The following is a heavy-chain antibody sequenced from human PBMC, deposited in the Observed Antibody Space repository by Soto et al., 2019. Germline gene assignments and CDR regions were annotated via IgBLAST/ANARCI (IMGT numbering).Heavy chain of an antibody. Sequence: SETLSLTCAVYGGSFSGYYWSWIRQPPGKGLEWIGEINHSGSTNYNPSLKSRVTISVDTSKNQFSLKLSSVTAADTAVYYCARGGGGAGTWGYYYYGMDVWGQGTTVTVSS. CDR1: GGSFSGYY. J-gene: IGHJ6*02. CDR2: INHSGST. V-gene: IGHV4-34*01. D-gene: IGHD6-19*01. CDR3: ARGGGGAGTWGYYYYGMDV.